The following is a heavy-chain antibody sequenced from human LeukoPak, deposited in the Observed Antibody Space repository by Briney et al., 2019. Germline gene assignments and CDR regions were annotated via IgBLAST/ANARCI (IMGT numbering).Heavy chain of an antibody. V-gene: IGHV4-59*08. CDR2: IYYSGST. CDR3: ARRDIAARLNWFDP. CDR1: GGSISSNY. Sequence: SETLSLTCTVSGGSISSNYWSWIRQPPGKGLEWIGYIYYSGSTYYNPSLKSRVTISLDTSKNQFSLKLSSVTAADTAVYYCARRDIAARLNWFDPWGQGTLVTVSS. J-gene: IGHJ5*02. D-gene: IGHD6-6*01.